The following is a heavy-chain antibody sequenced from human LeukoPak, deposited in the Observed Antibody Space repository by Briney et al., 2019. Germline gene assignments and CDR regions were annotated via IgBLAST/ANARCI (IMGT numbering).Heavy chain of an antibody. Sequence: PSQTLSLTCTVSGGSISSYYGSWIRQPPGKGLEWIGYIYYSGSTNYNPSLKSRVTISVDTSKHQFSLKLSSVTAADTAVYYCARSHSVWTSFDYWGQGTLVTVSS. J-gene: IGHJ4*02. V-gene: IGHV4-59*01. D-gene: IGHD3/OR15-3a*01. CDR1: GGSISSYY. CDR2: IYYSGST. CDR3: ARSHSVWTSFDY.